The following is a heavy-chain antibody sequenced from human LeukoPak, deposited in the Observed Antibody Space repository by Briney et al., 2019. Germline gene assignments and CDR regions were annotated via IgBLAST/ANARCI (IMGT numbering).Heavy chain of an antibody. D-gene: IGHD2-15*01. CDR1: GYTFTYLG. CDR2: INTNTGNP. Sequence: GASVKVSCKASGYTFTYLGLNWVRQAPGQGLECLGGINTNTGNPTYAQGLTGRFVFSLDTSVSTAYLQISSLKAEDTAIYYCARSRRVLVPAALNSADDYYYYMDVWGRGTTVTVSS. V-gene: IGHV7-4-1*02. J-gene: IGHJ6*03. CDR3: ARSRRVLVPAALNSADDYYYYMDV.